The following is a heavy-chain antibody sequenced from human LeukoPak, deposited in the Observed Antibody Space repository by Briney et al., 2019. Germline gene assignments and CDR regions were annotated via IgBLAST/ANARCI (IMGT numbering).Heavy chain of an antibody. V-gene: IGHV3-53*01. CDR1: GFTVSSNY. D-gene: IGHD5-18*01. J-gene: IGHJ4*02. Sequence: GGSLRLSCAASGFTVSSNYMSWVRQAPGKGLEWVSVIYSGGSTYYADSVKGRFTISRDNSKNTLYLQMNSLRAEDTVVYYCARERVDTAWDWGQGTLVTVSS. CDR3: ARERVDTAWD. CDR2: IYSGGST.